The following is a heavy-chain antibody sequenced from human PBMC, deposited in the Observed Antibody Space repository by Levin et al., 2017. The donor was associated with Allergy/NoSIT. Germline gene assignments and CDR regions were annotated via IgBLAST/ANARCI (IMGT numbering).Heavy chain of an antibody. CDR2: INSDGSST. CDR1: GFTFSSYW. Sequence: GESLKISCAASGFTFSSYWMHWVRQAPGKGLVWVSRINSDGSSTSYADSVKGRFTISRDNAKNTLYLQMNSLRAEDTAVYYCARQGASYGDHLDYWGQGTLVTVSS. J-gene: IGHJ4*02. D-gene: IGHD4-17*01. CDR3: ARQGASYGDHLDY. V-gene: IGHV3-74*01.